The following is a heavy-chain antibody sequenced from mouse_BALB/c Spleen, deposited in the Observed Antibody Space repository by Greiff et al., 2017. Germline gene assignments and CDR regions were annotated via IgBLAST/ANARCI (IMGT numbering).Heavy chain of an antibody. CDR2: INPYNDGT. D-gene: IGHD2-4*01. CDR1: GYTFTSYV. J-gene: IGHJ3*01. Sequence: EVKLMESGPELVKPGASVKMSCKASGYTFTSYVMHWVKQKPGQGLEWIGYINPYNDGTKYNEKFKGKATLTSDKSSSTAYMELSSLTSEDSAVYYCARSTMITTAWFAYWGQGTLVTVSA. V-gene: IGHV1-14*01. CDR3: ARSTMITTAWFAY.